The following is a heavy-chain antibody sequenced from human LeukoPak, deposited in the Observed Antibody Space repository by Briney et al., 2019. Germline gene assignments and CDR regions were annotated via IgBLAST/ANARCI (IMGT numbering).Heavy chain of an antibody. J-gene: IGHJ4*02. CDR3: TTALMCYDILTGPKRVDY. CDR2: IKSKTDGGTT. D-gene: IGHD3-9*01. Sequence: GGSLRLSCAASGFTFSSYSMNWVRQAPGKGLERVGRIKSKTDGGTTDYAAPVKGRFTISRDDSKNTLYLQMNSLKTEDTAVYYCTTALMCYDILTGPKRVDYWGQGTLVTVSS. V-gene: IGHV3-15*01. CDR1: GFTFSSYS.